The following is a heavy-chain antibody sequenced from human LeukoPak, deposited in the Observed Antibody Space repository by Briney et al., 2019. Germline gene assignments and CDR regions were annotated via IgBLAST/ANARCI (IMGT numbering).Heavy chain of an antibody. J-gene: IGHJ5*02. Sequence: PSETLSLTCTVSGVSVSHEYWTWIRQPAGKGLEWIGRFYPGGATNYHFLFKSRVSMSLEASKNQFSLGLSSLTAADTAAYYCAPYVNGSVSPYSDHWGQGTLVTVSS. D-gene: IGHD1-26*01. CDR2: FYPGGAT. CDR1: GVSVSHEY. V-gene: IGHV4-4*07. CDR3: APYVNGSVSPYSDH.